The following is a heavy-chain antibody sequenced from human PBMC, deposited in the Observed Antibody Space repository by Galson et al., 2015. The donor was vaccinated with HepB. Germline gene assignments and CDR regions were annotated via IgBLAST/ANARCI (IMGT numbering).Heavy chain of an antibody. D-gene: IGHD3-3*01. J-gene: IGHJ6*02. CDR1: GHSFTSYW. V-gene: IGHV5-51*01. Sequence: QSGAEVKKPGESLKISCKGSGHSFTSYWIGWVRQMPGKGLEWMGIIYPGDSDTRYSPSFQGQVTISADKSISTAYLQWSSLKASDTAMYYCARLRSGGFWSGYGPHYYYGMDVWGQGTTVTVSS. CDR3: ARLRSGGFWSGYGPHYYYGMDV. CDR2: IYPGDSDT.